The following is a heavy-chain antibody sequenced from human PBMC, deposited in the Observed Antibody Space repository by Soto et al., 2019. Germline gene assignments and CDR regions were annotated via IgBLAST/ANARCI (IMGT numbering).Heavy chain of an antibody. V-gene: IGHV3-72*01. CDR2: IRKKAYSYTT. D-gene: IGHD3-10*01. CDR1: GFTFSDHY. CDR3: TSSWGDHRYCDY. J-gene: IGHJ4*02. Sequence: EVQLVESGGGLVQPGGSMRLSCSASGFTFSDHYMDWVRQAPGKGLEWVGRIRKKAYSYTTEYAASVKDRFTISRDDSRSSVYLQMNSLKIEDTAVYYCTSSWGDHRYCDYWGQRSLVTVSS.